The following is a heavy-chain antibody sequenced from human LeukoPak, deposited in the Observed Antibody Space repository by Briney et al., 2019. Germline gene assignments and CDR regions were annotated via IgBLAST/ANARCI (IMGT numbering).Heavy chain of an antibody. V-gene: IGHV5-51*01. CDR1: GYSVTSYW. J-gene: IGHJ6*03. Sequence: RGESLKISYKCSGYSVTSYWIGWVRQMPWKGLEWMGIIYPGNSDTRYSPSFQGQVTTSADKSLSTAYLQWSSLKASDAAMYYCATSSSWNVNSYYMDVWGKGTTVTISS. CDR2: IYPGNSDT. CDR3: ATSSSWNVNSYYMDV. D-gene: IGHD1-1*01.